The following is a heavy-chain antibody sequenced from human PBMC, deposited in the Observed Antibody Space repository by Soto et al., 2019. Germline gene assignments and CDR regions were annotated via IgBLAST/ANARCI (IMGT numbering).Heavy chain of an antibody. CDR1: GFIFSSHA. J-gene: IGHJ4*02. CDR2: TTYDGGFK. D-gene: IGHD2-8*01. CDR3: ARKLIISWARGCIDY. V-gene: IGHV3-30*04. Sequence: QVQLVESGGSVVQPGRSLRLSCVASGFIFSSHAMYWVRQAPGKGLEWVAVTTYDGGFKFYADSVKGRFTISRDNSKNSLFLQMDSLRADETAVYYWARKLIISWARGCIDYLGQGALVTVAS.